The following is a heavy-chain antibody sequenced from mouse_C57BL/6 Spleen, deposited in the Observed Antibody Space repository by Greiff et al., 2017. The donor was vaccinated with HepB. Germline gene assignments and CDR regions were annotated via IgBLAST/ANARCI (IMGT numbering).Heavy chain of an antibody. D-gene: IGHD1-1*01. CDR3: ARDDGSSLYYYAMDY. Sequence: VQLQQSGPELVKPGASVKISCKASGYSFTDYNMNWVKQSNGKSLEWIGVINPNYGTTSYNQKFKGKAKLTVDQSSSTAYMQLNSLTSEDSAVYCCARDDGSSLYYYAMDYWGQGTSVTVPS. CDR2: INPNYGTT. V-gene: IGHV1-39*01. CDR1: GYSFTDYN. J-gene: IGHJ4*01.